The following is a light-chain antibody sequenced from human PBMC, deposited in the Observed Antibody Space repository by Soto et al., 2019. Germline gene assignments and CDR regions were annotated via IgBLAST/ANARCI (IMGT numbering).Light chain of an antibody. CDR3: HHRGSWPDT. CDR1: QSVNNF. J-gene: IGKJ3*01. Sequence: IWLSQSPSIVSLSPGERATLSCRASQSVNNFFAWYQQKPGQAPRLLIYDASYRAPGIPARFSGSGSGTDFTLTVSSLEAEDSAVYYCHHRGSWPDTFGPGTKVDIK. V-gene: IGKV3-11*01. CDR2: DAS.